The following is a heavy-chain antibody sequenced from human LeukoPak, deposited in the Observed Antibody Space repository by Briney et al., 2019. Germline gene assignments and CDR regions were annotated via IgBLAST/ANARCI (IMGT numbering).Heavy chain of an antibody. CDR3: ARDRRAHGY. Sequence: QPGGSLRLSCEASGFTFSSSWMTWVRQAPGKGLEWVANIKEDGSEKYYVDSVKGRFTISRDNAKNSLYLQMNSLRAEDTAVYYCARDRRAHGYWGQGTLVTVSS. V-gene: IGHV3-7*03. CDR1: GFTFSSSW. J-gene: IGHJ4*02. CDR2: IKEDGSEK.